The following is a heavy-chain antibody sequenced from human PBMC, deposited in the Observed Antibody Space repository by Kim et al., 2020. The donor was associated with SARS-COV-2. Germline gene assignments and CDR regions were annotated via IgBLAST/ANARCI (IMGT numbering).Heavy chain of an antibody. D-gene: IGHD5-12*01. CDR3: ARGGYSGYNFDY. Sequence: NYADSVKGRFTISRDNAKNTLDLQMNSLGVEDTAVYYCARGGYSGYNFDYWGQGTLVTVSS. V-gene: IGHV3-74*01. J-gene: IGHJ4*02.